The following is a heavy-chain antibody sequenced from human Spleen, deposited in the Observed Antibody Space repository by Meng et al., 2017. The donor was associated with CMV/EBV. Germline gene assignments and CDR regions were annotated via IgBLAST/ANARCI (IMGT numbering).Heavy chain of an antibody. Sequence: WAWIRTPPGKGLEWRGNFYNTGSTYYNPSLRSRVTISVETSKNHFSLKMRSVTAADTAVHYCVRERVDVLRFLEWSSEDTGRQFDPWGQGALVTVS. J-gene: IGHJ5*02. V-gene: IGHV4-39*02. CDR2: FYNTGST. CDR3: VRERVDVLRFLEWSSEDTGRQFDP. D-gene: IGHD3-3*01.